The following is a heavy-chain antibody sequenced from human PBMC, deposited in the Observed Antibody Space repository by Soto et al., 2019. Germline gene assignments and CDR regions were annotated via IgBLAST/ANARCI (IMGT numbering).Heavy chain of an antibody. CDR3: TTAFHQLGEGGRYFDWFSPNDAFDI. D-gene: IGHD3-9*01. CDR1: GFTFSNAW. Sequence: PGGSLRLSCAASGFTFSNAWMSWVRQAPGKGLEWVGRIKSKTDGGTTDYAAPVKGRFTISRDDSKNTLYLQMNSLKTEDTAVYYCTTAFHQLGEGGRYFDWFSPNDAFDIWGQGTMVTVSS. J-gene: IGHJ3*02. V-gene: IGHV3-15*01. CDR2: IKSKTDGGTT.